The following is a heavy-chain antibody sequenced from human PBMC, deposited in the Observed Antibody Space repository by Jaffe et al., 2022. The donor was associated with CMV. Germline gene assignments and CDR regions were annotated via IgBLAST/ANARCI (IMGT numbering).Heavy chain of an antibody. CDR3: AKAYCSGGSCYWYYFDY. V-gene: IGHV3-23*01. J-gene: IGHJ4*02. CDR2: ISGSGGST. D-gene: IGHD2-15*01. Sequence: EVQLLESGGGLVQPGGSLRLSCAASGFTFSSYAMSWVRQAPGKGLEWVSAISGSGGSTYYADSVKGRFTISRDNSKNTLYLQMNSLRAEDTAVYYCAKAYCSGGSCYWYYFDYWGQGTLVTVSS. CDR1: GFTFSSYA.